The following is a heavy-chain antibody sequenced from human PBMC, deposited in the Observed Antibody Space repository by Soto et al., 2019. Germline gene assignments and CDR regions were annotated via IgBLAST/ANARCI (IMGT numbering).Heavy chain of an antibody. CDR3: ARLGYYGSGSYPWFDP. J-gene: IGHJ5*02. Sequence: PSETLSLTCTVSGGSISSYYWSWIRQPPGKGLEWIGYIYYSGSTNYNPSLKSRVTISVDTSKNQFSLKLSSVTAADTAVYYCARLGYYGSGSYPWFDPGGQEPLFTVSS. CDR1: GGSISSYY. V-gene: IGHV4-59*08. CDR2: IYYSGST. D-gene: IGHD3-10*01.